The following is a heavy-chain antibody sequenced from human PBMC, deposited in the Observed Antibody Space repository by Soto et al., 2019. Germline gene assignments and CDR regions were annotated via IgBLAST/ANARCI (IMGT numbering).Heavy chain of an antibody. CDR3: GPSPLARGVSFVPD. D-gene: IGHD3-10*01. Sequence: EVQVVESGGGLVQPGESLRLSCAASGFIFRSFWMSWVRQSPGKGLEWVANINHDGTETYYVDSVKGRFTISRDNANTSCYQLMNSLRVDDTAVYYCGPSPLARGVSFVPDWGQGTLVTVSS. V-gene: IGHV3-7*02. CDR2: INHDGTET. CDR1: GFIFRSFW. J-gene: IGHJ4*02.